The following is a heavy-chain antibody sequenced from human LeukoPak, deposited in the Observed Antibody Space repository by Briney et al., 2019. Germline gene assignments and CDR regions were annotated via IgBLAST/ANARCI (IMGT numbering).Heavy chain of an antibody. CDR2: IYHSGST. CDR1: GGSISSGGYP. J-gene: IGHJ4*02. V-gene: IGHV4-30-2*01. CDR3: ARDGGGTNCYLCFDY. Sequence: KPSQTLSLTCAVSGGSISSGGYPWSWIRQPPGKDLEWIGYIYHSGSTYYNPSLKSRVTISVARSKNQFSLKLSSVTAADTAVYYCARDGGGTNCYLCFDYWGQGTLVTVSS. D-gene: IGHD2-2*01.